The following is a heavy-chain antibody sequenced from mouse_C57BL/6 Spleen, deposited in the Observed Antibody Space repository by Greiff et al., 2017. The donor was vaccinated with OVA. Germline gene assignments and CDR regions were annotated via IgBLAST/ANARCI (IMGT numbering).Heavy chain of an antibody. J-gene: IGHJ4*01. Sequence: VQLQQSGAELVRPGTSVKVSCKASGYAFTNYLIEWVKQRPGQGLEWIGVINPGSGGTNYNEKFKGKATLTADKSSSTAYMQLSSLTSEDSAVYFCARSGTTVVAMDYWGQGTSVTVSS. CDR2: INPGSGGT. D-gene: IGHD1-1*01. V-gene: IGHV1-54*01. CDR1: GYAFTNYL. CDR3: ARSGTTVVAMDY.